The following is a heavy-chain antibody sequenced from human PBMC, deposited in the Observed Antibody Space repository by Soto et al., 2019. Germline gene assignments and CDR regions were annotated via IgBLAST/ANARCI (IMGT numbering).Heavy chain of an antibody. CDR2: IKQDGSQK. Sequence: EVQLVESGGGLVQSGGSRRLSCAASGFTLSSYWMNWVRQAPGKGLEWVANIKQDGSQKYYVDSVKGRFTISRDNAKNSLYLQMNSLRAEDTAVYYCARHEGCSNGLCYIPYYFDYWGQGTLVTVSS. CDR1: GFTLSSYW. CDR3: ARHEGCSNGLCYIPYYFDY. D-gene: IGHD2-8*01. J-gene: IGHJ4*02. V-gene: IGHV3-7*01.